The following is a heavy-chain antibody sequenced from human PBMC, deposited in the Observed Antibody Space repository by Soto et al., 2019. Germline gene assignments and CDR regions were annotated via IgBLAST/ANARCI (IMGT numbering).Heavy chain of an antibody. Sequence: EVQLVESGGGLVQPGGSLRLSCAASGFTFSNYWMTWVRQAPGKGLEWVAAVRQDGSEKFYVDSVKGRFAISRDNAKNLLSLQMNSLRAEDTAVYYCARDWGGEGDVWGQGTTVTVSS. CDR2: VRQDGSEK. CDR3: ARDWGGEGDV. CDR1: GFTFSNYW. V-gene: IGHV3-7*03. D-gene: IGHD2-21*01. J-gene: IGHJ6*02.